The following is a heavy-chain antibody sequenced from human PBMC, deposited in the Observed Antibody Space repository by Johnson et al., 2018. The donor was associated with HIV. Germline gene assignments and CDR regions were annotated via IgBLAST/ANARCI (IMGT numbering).Heavy chain of an antibody. D-gene: IGHD7-27*01. V-gene: IGHV3-15*01. Sequence: VRLVESGGGLVKPGGSLRLSCAASGFSFNNAWMSWVRQAPGRGLEWVGRIKSEVDDGTTDYDAPVKGRFAISRDDSKHMLYLQMNSLKTEDTAVYYCTTDGGLGSFDIWGQGTMVAVSS. CDR2: IKSEVDDGTT. CDR1: GFSFNNAW. J-gene: IGHJ3*02. CDR3: TTDGGLGSFDI.